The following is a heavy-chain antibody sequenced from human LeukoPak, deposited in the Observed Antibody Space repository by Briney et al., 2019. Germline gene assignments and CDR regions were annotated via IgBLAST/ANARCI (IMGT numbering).Heavy chain of an antibody. Sequence: GGSLRLSCAASGFTFSDYYMSWIRQAPGKGLEWVSYISSSGSTIYYADSVKGRFTISRDNAKNSLYLQMNSPRAEDTAVYYCAKDRVAAASGGFDPWGQGTLVTVSS. CDR2: ISSSGSTI. CDR1: GFTFSDYY. V-gene: IGHV3-11*04. J-gene: IGHJ5*02. D-gene: IGHD6-13*01. CDR3: AKDRVAAASGGFDP.